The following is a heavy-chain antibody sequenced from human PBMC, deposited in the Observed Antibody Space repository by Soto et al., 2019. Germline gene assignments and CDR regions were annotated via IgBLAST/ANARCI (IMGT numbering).Heavy chain of an antibody. D-gene: IGHD5-18*01. Sequence: GASVKVSCKASGGTFSSYAISWVRQAPGQGLEWMGGIIPIFGTANYAQKFQGRVTITADESTSTAYMELSSLRSEDTAVYYCARYPVDTAMVRPLYYYGMDVWGQGTTVTVSS. CDR2: IIPIFGTA. V-gene: IGHV1-69*13. CDR3: ARYPVDTAMVRPLYYYGMDV. CDR1: GGTFSSYA. J-gene: IGHJ6*02.